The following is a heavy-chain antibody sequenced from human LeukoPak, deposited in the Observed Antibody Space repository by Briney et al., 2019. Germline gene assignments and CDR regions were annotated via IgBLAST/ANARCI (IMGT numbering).Heavy chain of an antibody. D-gene: IGHD3-16*02. J-gene: IGHJ4*02. Sequence: PSETLSLTCTASGGFISDSYWSWIRQPAGKGLEWIGRIYTSGSTNYNPSLKSRVTISVDTSKNQFSLKLSSVTAADTAVYYCAREGVDYDYVWGSYRYFDYWGQGTLVTVSS. CDR1: GGFISDSY. CDR3: AREGVDYDYVWGSYRYFDY. CDR2: IYTSGST. V-gene: IGHV4-4*07.